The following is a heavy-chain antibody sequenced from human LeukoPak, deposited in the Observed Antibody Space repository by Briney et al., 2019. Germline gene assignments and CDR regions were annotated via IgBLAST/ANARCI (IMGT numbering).Heavy chain of an antibody. Sequence: GRSLRLSCPASGFTFSSYAMHWVRQAPGKGLEWVAVISYDGSNKYYADSVTGRFTISRVNAKNTPSLQMTGLRAEYTAVYYCARCGAEGLRQGSFDMWGQGTMLTVSS. CDR1: GFTFSSYA. V-gene: IGHV3-30*01. J-gene: IGHJ3*02. CDR3: ARCGAEGLRQGSFDM. D-gene: IGHD5-12*01. CDR2: ISYDGSNK.